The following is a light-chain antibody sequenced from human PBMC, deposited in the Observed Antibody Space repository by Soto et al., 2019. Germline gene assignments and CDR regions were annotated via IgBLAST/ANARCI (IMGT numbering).Light chain of an antibody. J-gene: IGKJ1*01. V-gene: IGKV3-15*01. Sequence: IVMTQSPATLSVSPGERATLSCRASQSVSSNLAWYQQTPGQAPRLLIYGASTRATGIPARFSGSGSGTEGTLTISSLKSEDFAVYYCQQYNNWPRTFGQGTKVDIK. CDR1: QSVSSN. CDR2: GAS. CDR3: QQYNNWPRT.